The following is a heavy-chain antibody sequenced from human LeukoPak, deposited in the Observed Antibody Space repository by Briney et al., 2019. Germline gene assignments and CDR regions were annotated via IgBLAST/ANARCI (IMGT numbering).Heavy chain of an antibody. D-gene: IGHD1-26*01. CDR3: ARDKGIVGATIDY. CDR1: GFTFSSYG. Sequence: GGSLRLSCAASGFTFSSYGMHWVRQAPGKGLEWVAVIWYDGSNKYYADSVKGRFTISRDNSKNTLYLQMNSLRAEDTAVYYCARDKGIVGATIDYWGQGTLVTVSS. CDR2: IWYDGSNK. V-gene: IGHV3-33*08. J-gene: IGHJ4*02.